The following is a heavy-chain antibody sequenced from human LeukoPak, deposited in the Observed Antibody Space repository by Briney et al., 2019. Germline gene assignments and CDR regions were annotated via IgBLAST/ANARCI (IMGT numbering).Heavy chain of an antibody. J-gene: IGHJ3*02. D-gene: IGHD1-26*01. CDR2: ISSRSNFI. Sequence: GGSLRLSCAASGFTFSSYTMNWVHQAPGKGLEWVSSISSRSNFIYYADSLKGRFTISRDNAKNSLCLQMNSLRAEDTAVYYCARDFEWELLKANAFDIWGQGTMVTVSS. V-gene: IGHV3-21*01. CDR3: ARDFEWELLKANAFDI. CDR1: GFTFSSYT.